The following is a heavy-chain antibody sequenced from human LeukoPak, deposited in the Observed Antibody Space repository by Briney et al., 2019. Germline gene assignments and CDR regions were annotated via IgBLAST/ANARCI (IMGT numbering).Heavy chain of an antibody. CDR2: ISTTGDTI. CDR1: GFTFTTYQ. Sequence: GGSLRLSCAASGFTFTTYQMNWVRQAPGKGLEWVSYISTTGDTIYYADSVKGRFTISRDNAKNSLYLQMNSLRAVDTAVYYCAGFYYYGSRAFDYRGQGTLVTVSS. CDR3: AGFYYYGSRAFDY. V-gene: IGHV3-48*03. J-gene: IGHJ4*02. D-gene: IGHD3-10*01.